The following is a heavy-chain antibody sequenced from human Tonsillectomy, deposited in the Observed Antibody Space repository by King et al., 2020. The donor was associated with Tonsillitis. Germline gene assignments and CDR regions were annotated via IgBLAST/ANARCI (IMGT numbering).Heavy chain of an antibody. Sequence: VQLVESGGGLVKPGGSLRLSCAASGFTFSNAWMSWVRQAPGKGLEWVGRIKSKTDGGTTDYAAPVKGRFTISRDDSKNTLYLQMNSLKTEDTAVYYCTTATPPLRFLEWLPTYYFDYWGQGTLVTVSS. J-gene: IGHJ4*02. CDR1: GFTFSNAW. CDR3: TTATPPLRFLEWLPTYYFDY. CDR2: IKSKTDGGTT. V-gene: IGHV3-15*01. D-gene: IGHD3-3*01.